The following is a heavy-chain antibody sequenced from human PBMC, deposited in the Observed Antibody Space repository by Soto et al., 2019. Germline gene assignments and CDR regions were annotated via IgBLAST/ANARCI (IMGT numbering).Heavy chain of an antibody. V-gene: IGHV3-48*01. CDR3: ASDWFYMDV. Sequence: GGSLRLSCAASGCPFSNYPMNWVRQAPGKGLEWISYSSSDSGTIYYADSVKGRFSISRDNAKNSLFLQMNSLRVEDTAVYYCASDWFYMDVWGKGTSVTVSS. D-gene: IGHD3-9*01. J-gene: IGHJ6*03. CDR2: SSSDSGTI. CDR1: GCPFSNYP.